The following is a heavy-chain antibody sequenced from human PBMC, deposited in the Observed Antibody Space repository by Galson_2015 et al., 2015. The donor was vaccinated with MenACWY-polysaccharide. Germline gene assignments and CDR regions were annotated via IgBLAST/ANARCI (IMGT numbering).Heavy chain of an antibody. CDR3: ARVSLDNDGLDY. Sequence: SLRLSCAASGFTFSSYSMNWVRQAPGKGLEWVSAIGTAGDTYYPGSVKGRFTISRENAKNSLYLQMNSLRAGDTAVYYCARVSLDNDGLDYWGQGTLVTVSS. CDR2: IGTAGDT. V-gene: IGHV3-13*01. CDR1: GFTFSSYS. D-gene: IGHD2-8*01. J-gene: IGHJ4*02.